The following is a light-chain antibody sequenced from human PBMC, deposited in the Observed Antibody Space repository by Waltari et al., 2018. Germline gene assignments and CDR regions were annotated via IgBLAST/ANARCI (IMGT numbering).Light chain of an antibody. V-gene: IGLV3-25*03. CDR3: QSADSSGTYPSV. J-gene: IGLJ3*02. CDR2: KDT. CDR1: ALPKQF. Sequence: SYELTQPPSVSVSPGQTARITCPGDALPKQFAYWYQQKPGQAPQLLIFKDTDRPSGIPERFSGSSSGTTVTLTISGVQTEDEADYYCQSADSSGTYPSVFGGGTKLTVL.